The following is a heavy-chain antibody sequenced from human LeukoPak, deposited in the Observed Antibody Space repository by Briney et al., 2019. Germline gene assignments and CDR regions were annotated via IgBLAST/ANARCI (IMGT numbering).Heavy chain of an antibody. V-gene: IGHV1-2*02. D-gene: IGHD2-21*02. CDR1: GYTFTGYY. J-gene: IGHJ4*02. CDR3: ARYNYCGGDCYHLDY. CDR2: INLTSGGT. Sequence: ASVKVSCKASGYTFTGYYMHWVRQAPGQGLEWMGWINLTSGGTKYAQKFQGRVTMTRDTSISTAYMELSRLRSDDTAVYYCARYNYCGGDCYHLDYWGQGTLVTVSS.